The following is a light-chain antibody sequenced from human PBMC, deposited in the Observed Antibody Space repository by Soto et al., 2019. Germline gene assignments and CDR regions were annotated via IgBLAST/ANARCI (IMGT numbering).Light chain of an antibody. CDR1: SSDVGGYNY. V-gene: IGLV2-14*01. CDR2: DVS. Sequence: QSVLTQPASVSGSRGQSITISCTGTSSDVGGYNYVSWYQQHPGKAPKLMIYDVSNRPSGVSNRFSGSKSGNTASLTISGLQAEDEADYYCSSYTSSSTLTFGGGTKLTVL. CDR3: SSYTSSSTLT. J-gene: IGLJ2*01.